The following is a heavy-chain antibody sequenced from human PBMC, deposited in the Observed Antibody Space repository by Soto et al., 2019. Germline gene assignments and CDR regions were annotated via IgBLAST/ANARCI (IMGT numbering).Heavy chain of an antibody. CDR2: ISYDGSNK. CDR3: AKDSWLSRGDYGMDV. CDR1: GFTFSSYG. Sequence: QVQLVESGGGVVEPGRSLRLSCAASGFTFSSYGMHWVRQAPGKGLEWVGVISYDGSNKYYADSVKGRFTISRDNSKNTLYLQMNSLRAEDTAVYYCAKDSWLSRGDYGMDVWGQGTTVTVSS. J-gene: IGHJ6*02. V-gene: IGHV3-30*18. D-gene: IGHD3-22*01.